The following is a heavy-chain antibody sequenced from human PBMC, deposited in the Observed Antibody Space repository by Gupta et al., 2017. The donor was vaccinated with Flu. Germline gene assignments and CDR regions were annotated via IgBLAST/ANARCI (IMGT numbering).Heavy chain of an antibody. CDR2: ISDNSGST. D-gene: IGHD2-15*01. CDR1: GFTFSNYA. V-gene: IGHV3-23*01. Sequence: EVQLLESGGDLVQPGGSLRLPCAASGFTFSNYAMSGVRQAPGKGLEWVAAISDNSGSTYYAESVKGRFTSARDNSKNTLYLQMNSLSAEDTAVYYCAKGGGACGGSCSWRNNYFDTWGQGTLVTVSS. CDR3: AKGGGACGGSCSWRNNYFDT. J-gene: IGHJ5*02.